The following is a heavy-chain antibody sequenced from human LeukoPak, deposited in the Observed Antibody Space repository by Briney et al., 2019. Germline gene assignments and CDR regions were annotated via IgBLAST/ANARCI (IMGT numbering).Heavy chain of an antibody. CDR2: IKQDGSEK. CDR1: GFTSLAYM. V-gene: IGHV3-7*05. Sequence: GGSLRHSPADPGFTSLAYMTLRGPQAPGKGLEWVANIKQDGSEKYYVDSVKGRFTTSRDNDKNSLYLQMNSLRAEDTAVYYCARAFGTVSRGYYAMDSWGQGTTVTVSS. D-gene: IGHD1/OR15-1a*01. J-gene: IGHJ6*02. CDR3: ARAFGTVSRGYYAMDS.